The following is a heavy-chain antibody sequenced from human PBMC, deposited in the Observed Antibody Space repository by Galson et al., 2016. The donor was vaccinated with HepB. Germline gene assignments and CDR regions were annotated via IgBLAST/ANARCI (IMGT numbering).Heavy chain of an antibody. J-gene: IGHJ5*02. Sequence: ETLSLTCTVSGGSISSYYWSWIRQPAGKGLEWIGRIYTSGSTNYNPSLKSRVTMSVDTSKNQFSLKLSSVTAADTAVYYCARMFGSGWYGGWTGFDPWGQGTLVTVSS. V-gene: IGHV4-4*07. D-gene: IGHD6-19*01. CDR1: GGSISSYY. CDR2: IYTSGST. CDR3: ARMFGSGWYGGWTGFDP.